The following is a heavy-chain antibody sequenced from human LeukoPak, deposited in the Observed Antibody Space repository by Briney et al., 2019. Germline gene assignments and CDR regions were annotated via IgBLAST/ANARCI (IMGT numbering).Heavy chain of an antibody. V-gene: IGHV3-30*02. CDR2: IRYDGSNK. CDR1: GFTFSSYG. CDR3: AKDFSIAVAGTGGYNWFDP. D-gene: IGHD6-19*01. J-gene: IGHJ5*02. Sequence: GGSLRLSCAASGFTFSSYGMHWVRQAPGKGLEWVAFIRYDGSNKYYADSVKGRFTISRDNSKNTLYLQMNSLRAEDTAVYYCAKDFSIAVAGTGGYNWFDPWGQGTLVTVSS.